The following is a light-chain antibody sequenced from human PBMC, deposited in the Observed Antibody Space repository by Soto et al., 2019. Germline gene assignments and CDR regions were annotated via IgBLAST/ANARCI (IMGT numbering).Light chain of an antibody. V-gene: IGLV2-23*01. CDR2: EGS. CDR1: SSDVGSYNL. J-gene: IGLJ2*01. Sequence: QSVLTQPASVSGSPGQSITISCTGTSSDVGSYNLVSWYQQHPGKAPKLMIYEGSKRPSGVSIRFSGSKSGNTASLTISGLQAKDQADYYCCSYADSSPVVFGGGTKLTVL. CDR3: CSYADSSPVV.